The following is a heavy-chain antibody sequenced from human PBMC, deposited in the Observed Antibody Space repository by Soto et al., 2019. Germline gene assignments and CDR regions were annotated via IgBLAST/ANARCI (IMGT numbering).Heavy chain of an antibody. CDR2: INPNSGGT. Sequence: GASVKVSCKASGYTFTGSYMHWVRQAPGQGLEWMGWINPNSGGTNYAQKFQGWVTMTRDTSISTAYMELSRLRSDDTAMYYCARYSASSNYYYGMDVWGQGTTVTVSS. J-gene: IGHJ6*02. V-gene: IGHV1-2*04. D-gene: IGHD6-6*01. CDR1: GYTFTGSY. CDR3: ARYSASSNYYYGMDV.